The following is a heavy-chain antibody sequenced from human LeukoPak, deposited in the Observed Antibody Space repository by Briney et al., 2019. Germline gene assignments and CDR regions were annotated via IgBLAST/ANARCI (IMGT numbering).Heavy chain of an antibody. J-gene: IGHJ4*02. Sequence: PGGSLRLSCAASGFTFSSYSMNWVRQAPGKGLEWVSSISSSSSYIYYADSVKGRFTISRDNAKNSLYLQMNSLRAEDAAVYYCARDGYYDSSGYPFDYWGQGTLVTVSS. V-gene: IGHV3-21*01. CDR1: GFTFSSYS. CDR2: ISSSSSYI. D-gene: IGHD3-22*01. CDR3: ARDGYYDSSGYPFDY.